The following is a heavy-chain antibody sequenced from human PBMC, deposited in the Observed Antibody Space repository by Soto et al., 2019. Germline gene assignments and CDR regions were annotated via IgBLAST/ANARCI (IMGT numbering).Heavy chain of an antibody. CDR1: GYTCTSYV. Sequence: ASVKVSFKASGYTCTSYVINWVRQATGQGLEWMGWMSPNNGNTNYAQKLQGRVTMTTDTSTSTAYMELRSLRSDDTAVYYCARENWYSSSWYGYWGQGTLVTVSS. CDR3: ARENWYSSSWYGY. J-gene: IGHJ4*02. V-gene: IGHV1-18*01. CDR2: MSPNNGNT. D-gene: IGHD6-13*01.